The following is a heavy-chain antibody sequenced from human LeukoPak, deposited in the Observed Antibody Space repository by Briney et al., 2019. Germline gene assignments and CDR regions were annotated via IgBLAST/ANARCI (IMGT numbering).Heavy chain of an antibody. J-gene: IGHJ4*02. V-gene: IGHV3-21*01. CDR3: ARHDYGDYEACFDY. Sequence: GGSLRLSCAASGFTFSSYSMNWVRQAPGKGLEWVSSISSSSSYIYYADSVKGRFTISRDNAKNSLYLQMNSLRAEDTAVYYCARHDYGDYEACFDYWGQGTLVTISS. CDR1: GFTFSSYS. CDR2: ISSSSSYI. D-gene: IGHD4-17*01.